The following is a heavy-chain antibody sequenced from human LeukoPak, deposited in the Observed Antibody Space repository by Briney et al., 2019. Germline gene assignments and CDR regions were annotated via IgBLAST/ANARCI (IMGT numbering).Heavy chain of an antibody. Sequence: GRSLRLSCAASGFTFSSYSMNWVRQAPGKGLEWVSYISSSSSTIYYADSVKGRFTISRDNAKNSLYLQMNSLRAEDTAVYYCARDRCLDYGGNSVCAFDIWGQGTMVTVSS. V-gene: IGHV3-48*01. D-gene: IGHD4-23*01. CDR2: ISSSSSTI. J-gene: IGHJ3*02. CDR3: ARDRCLDYGGNSVCAFDI. CDR1: GFTFSSYS.